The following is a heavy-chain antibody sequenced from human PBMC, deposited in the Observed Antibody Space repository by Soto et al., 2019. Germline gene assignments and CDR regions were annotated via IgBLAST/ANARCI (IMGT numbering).Heavy chain of an antibody. J-gene: IGHJ6*02. CDR3: AKETYDFWSGYYRMYYYCGMDV. CDR1: GFTFSSYG. V-gene: IGHV3-30*18. D-gene: IGHD3-3*01. CDR2: ISYDGSNK. Sequence: GGSLRLSCAASGFTFSSYGMHWVRQAPGKGLEGVAVISYDGSNKYYADSVKGRFTISRDNSKNTLYLQMNSLRAEDTAVYYCAKETYDFWSGYYRMYYYCGMDVWGQGTTVTVSS.